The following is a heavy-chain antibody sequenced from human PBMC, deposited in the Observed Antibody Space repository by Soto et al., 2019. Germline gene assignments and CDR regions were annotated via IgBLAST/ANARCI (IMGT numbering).Heavy chain of an antibody. CDR1: GGSFSGYY. CDR3: ARGLEGRYSSSWYFFYYGMDV. V-gene: IGHV4-34*01. J-gene: IGHJ6*02. CDR2: INHSGST. D-gene: IGHD6-13*01. Sequence: PSETLSLTCAVYGGSFSGYYWSWIRQPPGKGLEWIGEINHSGSTNYNPSLKSRVTISVDTSENQFSLKLSSVTAADTAVYYCARGLEGRYSSSWYFFYYGMDVWGQGTTVTVSS.